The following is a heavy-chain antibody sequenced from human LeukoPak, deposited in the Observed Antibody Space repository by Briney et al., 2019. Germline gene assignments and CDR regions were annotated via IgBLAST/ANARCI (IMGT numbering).Heavy chain of an antibody. D-gene: IGHD6-19*01. J-gene: IGHJ4*02. CDR3: ARAYSSGWNGEFDY. CDR1: GGSVSSGSYY. Sequence: PSETLSLTCNVSGGSVSSGSYYWSWIRQPPGKGLEWIGYIYYGGSTNYSPSLKSRVTISVDTSKNQFSLKLSSVTAADTAVYYCARAYSSGWNGEFDYWGQGTLVTVSS. V-gene: IGHV4-61*01. CDR2: IYYGGST.